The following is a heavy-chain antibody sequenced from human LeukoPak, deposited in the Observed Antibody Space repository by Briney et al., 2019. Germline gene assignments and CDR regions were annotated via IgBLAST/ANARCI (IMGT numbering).Heavy chain of an antibody. CDR2: IYSTGST. CDR3: ARNSCPSGSCYDNRGYFDY. D-gene: IGHD2-15*01. J-gene: IGHJ4*02. V-gene: IGHV4-61*02. CDR1: GDSISNGTYY. Sequence: SETLSLTCTVSGDSISNGTYYWNWIRQPAGKGLEWIGRIYSTGSTNYNPSLKSRVTISVDTSKNEFSLELSSVTAADTAVYYCARNSCPSGSCYDNRGYFDYWGQGTLVTVSS.